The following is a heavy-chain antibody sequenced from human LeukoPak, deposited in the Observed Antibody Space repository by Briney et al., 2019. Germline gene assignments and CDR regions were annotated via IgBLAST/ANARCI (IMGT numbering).Heavy chain of an antibody. CDR2: ISSSGSTI. D-gene: IGHD5-18*01. Sequence: GGSLRLSCAVSGFTFSNAWMNWVRQAPGKGLEWVSYISSSGSTIYYADSVKGRFTISRDNAKNSLYLQMNSLRAEDTAVYYCARGGRYSYPRWYFDYWGQGTLVTVSS. J-gene: IGHJ4*02. CDR3: ARGGRYSYPRWYFDY. CDR1: GFTFSNAW. V-gene: IGHV3-48*04.